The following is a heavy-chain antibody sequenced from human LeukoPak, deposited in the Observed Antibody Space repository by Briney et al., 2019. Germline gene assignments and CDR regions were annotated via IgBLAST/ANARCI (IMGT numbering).Heavy chain of an antibody. J-gene: IGHJ4*02. Sequence: GGSLRLSCAASGFTFSDYWMHWVRQGPGKGLEWLSRTSKDGSDTFYADAAKGRFTASRDNAKNTVYLQVTNVRPDDTAVYYCARGGYSGSYYRFSWGQGTVVTVAS. CDR3: ARGGYSGSYYRFS. CDR1: GFTFSDYW. D-gene: IGHD6-25*01. V-gene: IGHV3-74*01. CDR2: TSKDGSDT.